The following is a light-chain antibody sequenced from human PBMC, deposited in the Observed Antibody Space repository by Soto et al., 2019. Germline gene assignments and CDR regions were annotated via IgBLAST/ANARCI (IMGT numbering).Light chain of an antibody. Sequence: DIVMTQSPDSLAVSLGERATINCKSSQSVLNRSNNKNYLAWYQQKPGQPPKMLIYWGSTRESGVPDRFSGSGPGTDFTLTISSLQAEDVAVYYCQQYYSTLLTFGLGTKVDIK. CDR3: QQYYSTLLT. J-gene: IGKJ3*01. CDR2: WGS. V-gene: IGKV4-1*01. CDR1: QSVLNRSNNKNY.